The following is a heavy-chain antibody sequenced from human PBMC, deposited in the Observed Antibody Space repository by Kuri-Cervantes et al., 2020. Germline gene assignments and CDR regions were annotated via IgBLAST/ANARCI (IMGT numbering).Heavy chain of an antibody. CDR3: AKVSGQWLLLGAFDI. J-gene: IGHJ3*02. CDR1: GFTFSSYS. CDR2: ISSSSSYI. D-gene: IGHD6-19*01. Sequence: GESLKISCAASGFTFSSYSMNWVRQAPGKGLEWVSSISSSSSYIYYADSVKGRFTISRDNAKNSLYLQMNSLRAEDTALYYCAKVSGQWLLLGAFDIWGQGTMVTVSS. V-gene: IGHV3-21*04.